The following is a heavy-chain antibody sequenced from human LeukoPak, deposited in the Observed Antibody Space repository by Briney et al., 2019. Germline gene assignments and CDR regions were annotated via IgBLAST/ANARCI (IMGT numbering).Heavy chain of an antibody. V-gene: IGHV1-2*02. CDR2: INSKSGGT. Sequence: ASVKVFCKASGYNFTGNYIQWVRQAPGQGIEWMGWINSKSGGTKYAQQFQDRITLTRDTSIRTAYMELRSMTSDDTAMYYCARSLVNWGRGTLVTVSS. CDR3: ARSLVN. CDR1: GYNFTGNY. J-gene: IGHJ4*02. D-gene: IGHD6-6*01.